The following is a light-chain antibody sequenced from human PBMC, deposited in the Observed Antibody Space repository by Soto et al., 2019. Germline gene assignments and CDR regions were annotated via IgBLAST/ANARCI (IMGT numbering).Light chain of an antibody. V-gene: IGKV3-20*01. Sequence: ESVLTQSPGTMSLSPGERGTLSCRASQSVSHNYLAWYQQKPGQAPRLLIYGASSRATGIPDRFSGSGSGTDFTLTISRLEPEDFAVYYCEQYGSSLWTFGQGTKVDIK. CDR2: GAS. J-gene: IGKJ1*01. CDR1: QSVSHNY. CDR3: EQYGSSLWT.